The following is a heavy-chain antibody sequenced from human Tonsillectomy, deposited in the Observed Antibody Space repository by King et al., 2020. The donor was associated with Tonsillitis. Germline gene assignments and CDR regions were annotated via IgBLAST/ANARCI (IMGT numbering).Heavy chain of an antibody. D-gene: IGHD5-12*01. CDR2: LSGSGGST. CDR3: AKVVIYDLGHIDS. Sequence: VQLVESGGTLVQPGGSLRLSCAASGFTFSNYAMTWVRQAPGKGLQWVSTLSGSGGSTYYSDSVKGRFTISRDNSKNRVYLQMNSLRADDTAVYYCAKVVIYDLGHIDSWGQGTLVTVSS. V-gene: IGHV3-23*04. J-gene: IGHJ4*02. CDR1: GFTFSNYA.